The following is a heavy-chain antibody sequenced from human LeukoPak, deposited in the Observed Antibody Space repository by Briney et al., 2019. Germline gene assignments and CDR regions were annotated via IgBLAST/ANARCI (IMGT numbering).Heavy chain of an antibody. CDR2: IYYTGST. CDR1: GGSISSSSYS. D-gene: IGHD2-2*01. CDR3: ASLPNCNSTTCHRGAFDL. V-gene: IGHV4-61*01. J-gene: IGHJ3*01. Sequence: SETLSLTCTVSGGSISSSSYSWSWIRQPPGKGLEWIGYIYYTGSTKDNPSLNSRVTIAVDTSKNQFSLKLSSVTAADTAVYYCASLPNCNSTTCHRGAFDLWGQGTMVTVSS.